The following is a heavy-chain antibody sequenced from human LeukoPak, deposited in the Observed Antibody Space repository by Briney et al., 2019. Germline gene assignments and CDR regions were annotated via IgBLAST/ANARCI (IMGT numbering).Heavy chain of an antibody. CDR3: TRQYSSGWYIRYYYMDV. Sequence: PGGSLRLSCAASGFTFSGSAMHWVRQASGKGLEWVGRIRSKANSYATAYAASVKGRFTISRDDSKNTEYLQMNSLKTEDTAVYYCTRQYSSGWYIRYYYMDVWGKGTTVTVSS. J-gene: IGHJ6*03. CDR2: IRSKANSYAT. V-gene: IGHV3-73*01. D-gene: IGHD6-19*01. CDR1: GFTFSGSA.